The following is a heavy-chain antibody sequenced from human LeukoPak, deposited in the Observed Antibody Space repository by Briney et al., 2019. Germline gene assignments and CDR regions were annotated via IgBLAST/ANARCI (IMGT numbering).Heavy chain of an antibody. D-gene: IGHD3-22*01. CDR1: GGTFSSYA. CDR2: IIPIFGTA. Sequence: ASVKVSCKASGGTFSSYAISWVRQAPGQGLEWMGGIIPIFGTANYAQKFQGRVTITADESTSTAYMELSSLRSEDTAVYYCARDYTDSSGYSLPDNWFDPWGQGTLVTVSS. J-gene: IGHJ5*02. V-gene: IGHV1-69*13. CDR3: ARDYTDSSGYSLPDNWFDP.